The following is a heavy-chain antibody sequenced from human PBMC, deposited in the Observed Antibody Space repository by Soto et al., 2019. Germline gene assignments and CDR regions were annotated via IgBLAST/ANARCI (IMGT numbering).Heavy chain of an antibody. V-gene: IGHV1-69*04. CDR3: ARDEYNWNDYFDY. J-gene: IGHJ4*02. CDR2: IIPILGIA. CDR1: GGTFSSYA. D-gene: IGHD1-1*01. Sequence: ASVKVSCKASGGTFSSYAISWVRQAPGQGLEWMGRIIPILGIANYAQKFQGRVTITADKSTSTAYMELSSLRSEDTAVYYCARDEYNWNDYFDYWGQGTLVTVSS.